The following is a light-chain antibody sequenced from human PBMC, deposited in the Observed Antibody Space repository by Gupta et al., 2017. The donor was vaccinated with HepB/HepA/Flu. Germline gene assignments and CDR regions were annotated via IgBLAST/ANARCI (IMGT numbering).Light chain of an antibody. Sequence: DVVMTQSPLSLPVTLGQPASISCRSSQSLLHTEENFFLNWFRQRPSQSPRRLIYKVSNRDSGVPDRFSGSGSDTYFTLKISMVEDEDVGFYFCMQTTHWPYTFGQGTKLEIK. CDR3: MQTTHWPYT. CDR2: KVS. V-gene: IGKV2-30*02. J-gene: IGKJ2*01. CDR1: QSLLHTEENFF.